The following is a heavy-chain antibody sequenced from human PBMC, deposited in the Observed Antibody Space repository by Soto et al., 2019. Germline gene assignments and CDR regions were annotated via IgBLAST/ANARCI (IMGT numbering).Heavy chain of an antibody. CDR3: ARGIQYRYGMDV. CDR1: GFTFGSYA. J-gene: IGHJ6*02. D-gene: IGHD4-4*01. V-gene: IGHV3-23*01. CDR2: INGGGDNT. Sequence: GGSLRLSCAASGFTFGSYAMSWVRQAPGKGLVWVSRINGGGDNTFYADSVKGRFTISRDNAKNTVYLQMNSLRAEDTAVYYCARGIQYRYGMDVWGQGTTVTVSS.